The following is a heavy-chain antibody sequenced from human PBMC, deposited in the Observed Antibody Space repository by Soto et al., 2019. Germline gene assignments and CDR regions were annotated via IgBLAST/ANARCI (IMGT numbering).Heavy chain of an antibody. CDR2: IYYSGST. CDR1: GGSVSSGSYY. J-gene: IGHJ4*02. CDR3: ARAEGGGDCCDFDY. V-gene: IGHV4-61*01. D-gene: IGHD2-21*02. Sequence: PSETLSLTCTVSGGSVSSGSYYWSWIRQPPGKGLEWIGYIYYSGSTNYNPSLKSRVTISVDTSKNPFSLKLSSVTAADTAVYYCARAEGGGDCCDFDYWGQGTLVTVSS.